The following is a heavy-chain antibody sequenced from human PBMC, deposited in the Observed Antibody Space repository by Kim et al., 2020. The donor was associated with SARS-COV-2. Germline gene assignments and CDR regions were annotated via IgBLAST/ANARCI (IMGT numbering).Heavy chain of an antibody. Sequence: YAQKFQGRVTMTRDTSTSTVYMELSSLRSEDTAVYYCARDNYGGIGFFDYWGQGTLVTVSS. V-gene: IGHV1-46*01. D-gene: IGHD3-16*01. CDR3: ARDNYGGIGFFDY. J-gene: IGHJ4*02.